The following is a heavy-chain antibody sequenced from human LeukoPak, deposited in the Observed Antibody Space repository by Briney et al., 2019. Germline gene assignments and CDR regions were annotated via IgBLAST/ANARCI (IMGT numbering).Heavy chain of an antibody. J-gene: IGHJ4*02. CDR2: ISNSGGST. D-gene: IGHD3-22*01. CDR3: AKDPTPHYYDSSGYYGPPDY. CDR1: GFTFSSYA. V-gene: IGHV3-23*01. Sequence: PGGSLRLSWAAAGFTFSSYAMSWVSQAPGKGREWVSAISNSGGSTYYADSVKGRFTISRDNSKNPLYLQMNSLRAEDTAVYYCAKDPTPHYYDSSGYYGPPDYWGQGTLVTVSS.